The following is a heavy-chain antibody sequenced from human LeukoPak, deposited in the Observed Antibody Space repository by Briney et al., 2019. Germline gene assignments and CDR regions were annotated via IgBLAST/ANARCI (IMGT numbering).Heavy chain of an antibody. Sequence: SETLSLTCAVYGGSFSGYYWSWIRQPPGKWLEWIGEINYSGSTNYNPSLKSRVTISVDTSKNQLSLQLSSVTAADTAVYYCARAGLRSCSGGSCYANYMDVCGKGTTVTVSS. J-gene: IGHJ6*03. CDR2: INYSGST. D-gene: IGHD2-15*01. CDR3: ARAGLRSCSGGSCYANYMDV. CDR1: GGSFSGYY. V-gene: IGHV4-34*01.